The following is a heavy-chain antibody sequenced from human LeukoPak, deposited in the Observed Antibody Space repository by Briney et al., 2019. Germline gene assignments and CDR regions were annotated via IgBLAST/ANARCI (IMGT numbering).Heavy chain of an antibody. CDR1: GYTFTCYY. CDR3: ARLLVMQTDDTDY. J-gene: IGHJ4*02. CDR2: INPNSGGT. D-gene: IGHD3-16*01. V-gene: IGHV1-2*02. Sequence: GASVTVSFTASGYTFTCYYMHWVRQAPGQGLEWMGWINPNSGGTNYSQKFQGRVTMTRDTSISTAYMELSRLRSDDTAVYYCARLLVMQTDDTDYWGQGTLVTVSS.